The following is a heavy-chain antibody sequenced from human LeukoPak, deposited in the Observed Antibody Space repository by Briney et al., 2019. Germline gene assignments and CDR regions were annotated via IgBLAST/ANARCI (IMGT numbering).Heavy chain of an antibody. Sequence: VASVKVSCKASGYTFAGYYMHWVQQAPGQGLEWMGWINPNSGGTNYAQKFQGRVTMTRDTSISTAYMELSRLRSDDTAVYYCARGRNIAVAGTRWFDPWGQGTLVTVSS. CDR2: INPNSGGT. CDR3: ARGRNIAVAGTRWFDP. V-gene: IGHV1-2*03. CDR1: GYTFAGYY. D-gene: IGHD6-19*01. J-gene: IGHJ5*02.